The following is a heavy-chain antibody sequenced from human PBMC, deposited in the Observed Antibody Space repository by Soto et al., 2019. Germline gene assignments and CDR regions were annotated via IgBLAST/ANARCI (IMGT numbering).Heavy chain of an antibody. V-gene: IGHV1-69*04. J-gene: IGHJ6*02. CDR1: GGTFSSYT. D-gene: IGHD6-19*01. CDR3: AKDQYSRGWYVLGYYYYGMVV. CDR2: IIPILGIA. Sequence: GASVKVSCKASGGTFSSYTISWVRQAPGQGLEWMGRIIPILGIANYAQKFQGRVTITADKSTSTAYMELSSLRSEDTAVYYCAKDQYSRGWYVLGYYYYGMVVWGQGTTVTVSS.